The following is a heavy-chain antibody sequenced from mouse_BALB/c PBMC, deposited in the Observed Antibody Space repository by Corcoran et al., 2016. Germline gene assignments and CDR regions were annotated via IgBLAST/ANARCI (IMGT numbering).Heavy chain of an antibody. V-gene: IGHV1-18*01. J-gene: IGHJ2*01. CDR1: GYTFTDYN. Sequence: ELLLQQSGPELVKPGTSVKIPCKASGYTFTDYNVDWVRQSHGKSLEWIGDINPNNGGTIYNQKFKGKATLTVDKSSSTAYMEIRSLTSEDAAVYYCARRDYFGSSPSDYWGQGTTLTVSS. CDR2: INPNNGGT. CDR3: ARRDYFGSSPSDY. D-gene: IGHD1-1*01.